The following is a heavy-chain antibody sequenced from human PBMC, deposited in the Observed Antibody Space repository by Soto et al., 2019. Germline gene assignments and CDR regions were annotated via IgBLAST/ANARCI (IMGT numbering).Heavy chain of an antibody. CDR3: VRDNGYNWFDP. V-gene: IGHV3-7*01. Sequence: GGSLRLSCAASGFTFSSYGMHWVRQAPGKGLEWVANMNEEGSVKNHVESVKGRFTISRDNAKNSLYLQMTSLRVEDTAVYYCVRDNGYNWFDPWGQGTMVTVSS. J-gene: IGHJ5*02. CDR2: MNEEGSVK. D-gene: IGHD2-8*01. CDR1: GFTFSSYG.